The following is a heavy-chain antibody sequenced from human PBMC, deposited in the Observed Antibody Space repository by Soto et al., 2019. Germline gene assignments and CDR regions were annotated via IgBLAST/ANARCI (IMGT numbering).Heavy chain of an antibody. CDR2: IIPIFGTA. J-gene: IGHJ4*02. CDR1: GGPFSSYA. CDR3: ARVGHYDILTGYSSYFDY. V-gene: IGHV1-69*13. D-gene: IGHD3-9*01. Sequence: SVKVSCKASGGPFSSYAISLVRQAPGQGLEWMGGIIPIFGTANYAQKFQGRVTITADESTSTAYMELSSLRSEDTAVYYCARVGHYDILTGYSSYFDYWGQGTLVTVSS.